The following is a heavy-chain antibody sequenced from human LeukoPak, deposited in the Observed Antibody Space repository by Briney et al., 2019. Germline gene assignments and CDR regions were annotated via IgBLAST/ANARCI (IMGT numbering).Heavy chain of an antibody. V-gene: IGHV1-24*01. D-gene: IGHD1-1*01. CDR2: FDPEDGET. Sequence: ASVKVSCKVSGYTLTELSMHWVRQAPGKGLEWMGGFDPEDGETIYAQKFQGRVTMTRNTSISTAYMELSSLRSEDTAVYYCARGAGRANEPDYWGQGTLVTVSS. CDR3: ARGAGRANEPDY. J-gene: IGHJ4*02. CDR1: GYTLTELS.